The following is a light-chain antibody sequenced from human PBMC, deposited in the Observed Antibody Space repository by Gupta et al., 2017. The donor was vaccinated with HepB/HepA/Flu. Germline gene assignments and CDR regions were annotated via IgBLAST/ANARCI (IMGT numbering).Light chain of an antibody. CDR3: QQRCDWPLT. CDR1: QSVSNY. CDR2: DVS. J-gene: IGKJ4*01. V-gene: IGKV3-11*01. Sequence: AFPQSRATLSFSPGERATLSCRASQSVSNYLAWYQQKPGQAPRLLIYDVSNRATGIPARFSGSGSGTDFTLTISSLEPEDFAVYYCQQRCDWPLTFGGGTKVEIK.